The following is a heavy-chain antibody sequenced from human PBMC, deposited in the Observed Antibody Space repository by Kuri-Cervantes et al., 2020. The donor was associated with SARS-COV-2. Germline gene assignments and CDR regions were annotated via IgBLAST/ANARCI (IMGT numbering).Heavy chain of an antibody. CDR3: ARDFNYYDSSANDY. V-gene: IGHV3-73*01. J-gene: IGHJ4*02. Sequence: GGSLRLSCAASGFTFSGSAMHWVRQASGEGLEWVGRIRSKANSYATAYAASVKGRFTISRDDSKNTAYLQMNSLKTEDTAVYYCARDFNYYDSSANDYWGQGTLVTVSS. CDR2: IRSKANSYAT. CDR1: GFTFSGSA. D-gene: IGHD3-22*01.